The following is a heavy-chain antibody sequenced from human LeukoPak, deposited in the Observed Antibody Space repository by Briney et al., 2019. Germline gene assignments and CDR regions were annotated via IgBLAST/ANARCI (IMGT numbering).Heavy chain of an antibody. Sequence: PSETLPLTCAVYGGSFSGYYWSWIRQPPGKGLEWIGEINHSGSTNYNPSLKSRVTISVDTSKNQFSLKLSSVTAADTAVYYCARFEAAAWYFDYWGQGTLVTVSS. D-gene: IGHD6-25*01. CDR3: ARFEAAAWYFDY. CDR2: INHSGST. V-gene: IGHV4-34*01. J-gene: IGHJ4*02. CDR1: GGSFSGYY.